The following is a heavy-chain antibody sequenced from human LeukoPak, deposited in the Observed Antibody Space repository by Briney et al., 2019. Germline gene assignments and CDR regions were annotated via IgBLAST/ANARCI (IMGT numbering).Heavy chain of an antibody. CDR2: MNPNRGNT. V-gene: IGHV1-8*01. CDR3: ARGRTRRTIFGVVTLSFDY. J-gene: IGHJ4*02. D-gene: IGHD3-3*01. Sequence: ASVKVSCKASGYTFTSYDINWVRQATGQGLEWMGWMNPNRGNTGYAQKFQGRVTMTRNTSISTAYMELSSLRSEDTAVYYCARGRTRRTIFGVVTLSFDYWGQGTLVTVSS. CDR1: GYTFTSYD.